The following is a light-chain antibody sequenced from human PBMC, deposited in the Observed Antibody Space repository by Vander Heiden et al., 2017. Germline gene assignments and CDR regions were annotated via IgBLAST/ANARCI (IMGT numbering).Light chain of an antibody. V-gene: IGKV1-6*01. CDR2: AAS. CDR1: QGIRND. Sequence: LQLTQSPSSLSASVGDSLIITCRASQGIRNDLGWYQQRPGKAPKLLIYAASSLQTGVPLRFSGSGSGTDFTLTISSLQPEDFATYYCLQDYSYPRTFGQGTKVEIK. CDR3: LQDYSYPRT. J-gene: IGKJ1*01.